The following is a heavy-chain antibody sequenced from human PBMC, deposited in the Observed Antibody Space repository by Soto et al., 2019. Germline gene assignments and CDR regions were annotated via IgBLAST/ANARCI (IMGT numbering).Heavy chain of an antibody. V-gene: IGHV4-34*01. Sequence: SETLSLTCAVYGGSFSGYYWSWIRQPPGKGLEWIGEINHSGSTNYNPSLKSRVTISVDTSTNQFSLKLSSVTAADTAVYYCARGRGSYYGVYYFDYWGQGTLVTVSS. CDR1: GGSFSGYY. CDR2: INHSGST. CDR3: ARGRGSYYGVYYFDY. D-gene: IGHD1-26*01. J-gene: IGHJ4*02.